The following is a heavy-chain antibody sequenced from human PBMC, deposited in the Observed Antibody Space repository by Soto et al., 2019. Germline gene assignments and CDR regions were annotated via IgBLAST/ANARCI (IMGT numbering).Heavy chain of an antibody. CDR3: ARQGNYGSGSYLYYLDY. Sequence: SEMLSLTCTVSGGSISSSSYYWGWIRQPPGKGLEWIGSIYYSGSTYYNPSLKSRVTISVDTSKNQFSLKLSSVTAADTAVYYCARQGNYGSGSYLYYLDYWGQGTLVTVSS. CDR1: GGSISSSSYY. CDR2: IYYSGST. V-gene: IGHV4-39*01. D-gene: IGHD3-10*01. J-gene: IGHJ4*02.